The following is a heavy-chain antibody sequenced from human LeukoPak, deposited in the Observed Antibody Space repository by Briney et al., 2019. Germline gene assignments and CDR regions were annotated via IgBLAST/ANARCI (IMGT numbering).Heavy chain of an antibody. D-gene: IGHD6-13*01. V-gene: IGHV3-7*01. CDR1: GFNFSSYW. CDR2: IKQEGSEK. CDR3: ARESSSWYEY. Sequence: QPGGSLTLPCAASGFNFSSYWMSWVRPAPGKGLEWVANIKQEGSEKYYVDSVKGRFTISRDNAKNSLYLQMNSLRADDTAVYYCARESSSWYEYWGHGTLVTVSS. J-gene: IGHJ5*01.